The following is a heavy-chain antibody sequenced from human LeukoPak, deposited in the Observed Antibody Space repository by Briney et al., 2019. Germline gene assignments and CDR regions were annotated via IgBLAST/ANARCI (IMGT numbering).Heavy chain of an antibody. CDR1: GFTFSSYA. V-gene: IGHV3-23*01. CDR2: ISGSGGST. D-gene: IGHD5-12*01. CDR3: AKDRFAVATAGDWFDP. J-gene: IGHJ5*02. Sequence: PGGSLRLSCAGSGFTFSSYAMSWVGQAPGKGLEWVSAISGSGGSTYYADSVKGRFTISRDNSKNTLYLQMNSLRAEDTAVYYCAKDRFAVATAGDWFDPWGQGTLVTVSS.